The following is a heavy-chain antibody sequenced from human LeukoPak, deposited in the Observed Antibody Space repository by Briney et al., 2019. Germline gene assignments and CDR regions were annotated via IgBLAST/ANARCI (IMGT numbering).Heavy chain of an antibody. CDR1: GFTFSSYA. CDR3: AKDNPRITMIVVVITPPLVD. CDR2: ISGSGGST. J-gene: IGHJ4*02. Sequence: GGSLRLSCAASGFTFSSYAMSWVRQAPGKGLEWVSAISGSGGSTYYADSVKGRFTISRDNSKNTLYLQMNSLRAEDTAVYYCAKDNPRITMIVVVITPPLVDWGQGTLVTVSS. D-gene: IGHD3-22*01. V-gene: IGHV3-23*01.